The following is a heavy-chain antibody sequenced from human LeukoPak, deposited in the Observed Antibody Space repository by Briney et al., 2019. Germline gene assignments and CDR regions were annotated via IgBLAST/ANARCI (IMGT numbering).Heavy chain of an antibody. CDR3: ARSRGSSSDDAFDI. D-gene: IGHD6-6*01. CDR1: GYSFTSYW. J-gene: IGHJ3*02. V-gene: IGHV5-51*01. Sequence: GESLKISCKGSGYSFTSYWIGWVRQMPGKGLEWMGIIYAGDSDTRYRPSFQGQVTISADRSISTAYLQWSSLKASDTAMYYCARSRGSSSDDAFDIWGQGTMVTVSS. CDR2: IYAGDSDT.